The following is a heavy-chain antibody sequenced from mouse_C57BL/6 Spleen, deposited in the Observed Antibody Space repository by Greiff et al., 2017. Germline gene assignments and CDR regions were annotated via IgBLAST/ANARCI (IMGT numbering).Heavy chain of an antibody. CDR1: GFNIKDYY. Sequence: VQLKESGAELVKPGASVKLSCTASGFNIKDYYMHWVKQRTEQGLAWIGRIDPEDGETKYAPKFQGKATLTADTSSNTAYLQLRSLTSEDTAVYYCARYYYGSSSYYAMDYWGQGTSVTVSS. D-gene: IGHD1-1*01. V-gene: IGHV14-2*01. J-gene: IGHJ4*01. CDR3: ARYYYGSSSYYAMDY. CDR2: IDPEDGET.